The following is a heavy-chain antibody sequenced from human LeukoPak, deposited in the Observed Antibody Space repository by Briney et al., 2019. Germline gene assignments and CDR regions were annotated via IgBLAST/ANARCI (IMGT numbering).Heavy chain of an antibody. CDR1: GFTFSSYW. Sequence: GGSLRLSCAASGFTFSSYWMSWVRQAPGKGLEGVANIKQDGSEKYYVDSVKGRFTISRDNAKNSLYLQMNSLRAEDTAVYYCARVIAVAGIDAFDIWGQGTMVTVSS. CDR2: IKQDGSEK. CDR3: ARVIAVAGIDAFDI. V-gene: IGHV3-7*01. D-gene: IGHD6-19*01. J-gene: IGHJ3*02.